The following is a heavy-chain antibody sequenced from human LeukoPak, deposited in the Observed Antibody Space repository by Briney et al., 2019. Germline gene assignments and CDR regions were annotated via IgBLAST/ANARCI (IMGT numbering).Heavy chain of an antibody. CDR2: IFSSGST. Sequence: SETLSLTCTVSGGSISNYYWSWIRQPAGKGPEWIGRIFSSGSTNYNPSLKSRVTISADKSNNQFSLKLTSVTAADTAVYYCARLRQLDIDYWGQGTLVSVSS. CDR1: GGSISNYY. V-gene: IGHV4-4*07. CDR3: ARLRQLDIDY. J-gene: IGHJ4*02. D-gene: IGHD6-6*01.